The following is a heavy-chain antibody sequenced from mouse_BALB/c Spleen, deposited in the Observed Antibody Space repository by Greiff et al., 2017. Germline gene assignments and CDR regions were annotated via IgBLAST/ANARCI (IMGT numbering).Heavy chain of an antibody. CDR1: GFSLTSYD. J-gene: IGHJ4*01. CDR2: IWTGGGT. D-gene: IGHD2-12*01. CDR3: VREEAYYKSMDY. Sequence: QVQLQQSGPGLVAPSQSLSITCTVSGFSLTSYDISWIRQPPGKGLEWLGVIWTGGGTNYNSAFMSRLSISKDNSKSQVFLKMNSLQTDDTAIYYCVREEAYYKSMDYWGEGTSVTVSS. V-gene: IGHV2-9-2*01.